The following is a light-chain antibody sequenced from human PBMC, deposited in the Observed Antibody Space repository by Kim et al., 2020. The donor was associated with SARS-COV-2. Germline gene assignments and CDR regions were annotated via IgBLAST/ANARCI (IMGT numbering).Light chain of an antibody. Sequence: DIQMTQSPSSLSASVGDRVTITCRASQSISNYLNWYQQKPGRAPNLLIYAASKLQSGVPSRFSGSGSGTDFTLTITSLQPEDFATYYCQQSHSTLYTFGQGTKLEIK. V-gene: IGKV1-39*01. CDR3: QQSHSTLYT. CDR1: QSISNY. CDR2: AAS. J-gene: IGKJ2*01.